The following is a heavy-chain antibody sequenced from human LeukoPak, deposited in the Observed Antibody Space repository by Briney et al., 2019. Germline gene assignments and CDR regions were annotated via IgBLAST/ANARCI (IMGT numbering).Heavy chain of an antibody. CDR1: GFTFNNYA. CDR3: AREGYYGSGSPPSLYFDY. D-gene: IGHD3-10*01. CDR2: ISHDGSAP. Sequence: GGSLRLSCAASGFTFNNYAMHWVRQAPGKGLEWVALISHDGSAPFYADSVKGRFTISRDNSRSTLYLQMNSLRPEDTAIYYCAREGYYGSGSPPSLYFDYWGQGTLVTVSS. V-gene: IGHV3-30*04. J-gene: IGHJ4*02.